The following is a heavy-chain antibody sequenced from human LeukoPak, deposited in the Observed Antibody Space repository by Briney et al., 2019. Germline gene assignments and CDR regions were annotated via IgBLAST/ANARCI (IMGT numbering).Heavy chain of an antibody. J-gene: IGHJ4*02. Sequence: GGSLRFSCTTSGLTFGDNAMSWVRQAPGKGLEWVGFIRNKGNGGTTEYAASVKGRFTISRDDSESITYLQMNSLRTEDTAVYYCMTGSYHESSGYRFDYWGQGTLVTVSS. V-gene: IGHV3-49*04. D-gene: IGHD3-22*01. CDR2: IRNKGNGGTT. CDR1: GLTFGDNA. CDR3: MTGSYHESSGYRFDY.